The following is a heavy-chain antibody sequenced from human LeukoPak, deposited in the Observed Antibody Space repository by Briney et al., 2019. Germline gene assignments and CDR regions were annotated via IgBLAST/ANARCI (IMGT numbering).Heavy chain of an antibody. CDR2: ISYDGSNK. V-gene: IGHV3-30*03. Sequence: GGSLRLSCAASGFTFSSYSMNWVRQAPGKGLEWVAVISYDGSNKYYADSVKGRFTISRDNSKNTLYLQMNSLRAEDTAVYYCASGVDCSSTSCYRLDYWGQGTLVTVSS. CDR1: GFTFSSYS. J-gene: IGHJ4*02. CDR3: ASGVDCSSTSCYRLDY. D-gene: IGHD2-2*02.